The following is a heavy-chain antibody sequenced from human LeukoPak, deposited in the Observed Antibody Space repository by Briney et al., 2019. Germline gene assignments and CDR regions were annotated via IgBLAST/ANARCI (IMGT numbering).Heavy chain of an antibody. J-gene: IGHJ2*01. CDR2: MNPHSGYT. V-gene: IGHV1-8*01. CDR1: GYTFSSYD. CDR3: ARSIVGADYWHFGH. Sequence: ASVKVSCKASGYTFSSYDINWVRQAPGQGLEWVGRMNPHSGYTALAQKFQGRVTMTRHTSTNTAYMGLSSLRSEDTAVYYCARSIVGADYWHFGHWGRGTLVIVSS. D-gene: IGHD1-26*01.